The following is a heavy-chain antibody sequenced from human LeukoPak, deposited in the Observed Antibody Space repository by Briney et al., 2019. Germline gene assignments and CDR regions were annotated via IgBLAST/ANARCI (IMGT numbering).Heavy chain of an antibody. V-gene: IGHV4-4*07. CDR3: ARGRGSSWFDWFDP. J-gene: IGHJ5*02. CDR2: IQITAT. Sequence: PSETLSLTCTVSGGSISGYYWSWIRQPAGKGLEWIGRIQITATNYNPSLKGRVTMSMDTSKNQFSLKLSSVTAADTAVYYCARGRGSSWFDWFDPWGRGTLVTVSS. D-gene: IGHD6-13*01. CDR1: GGSISGYY.